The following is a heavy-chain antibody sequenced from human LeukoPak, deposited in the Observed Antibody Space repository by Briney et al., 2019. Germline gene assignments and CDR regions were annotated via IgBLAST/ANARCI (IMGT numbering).Heavy chain of an antibody. V-gene: IGHV3-21*01. D-gene: IGHD3-3*01. CDR1: GFTFSSYS. J-gene: IGHJ4*02. CDR3: AKSPPSRVSIQFWNNFDY. CDR2: ISSSSSYV. Sequence: PGGSLRLSCAASGFTFSSYSMNWVRQAPGKGLEWVSSISSSSSYVYYADSVKGRFTISRDNAKNSLYLQMNSLRAEDTAVYYCAKSPPSRVSIQFWNNFDYWGQGTLVTVSS.